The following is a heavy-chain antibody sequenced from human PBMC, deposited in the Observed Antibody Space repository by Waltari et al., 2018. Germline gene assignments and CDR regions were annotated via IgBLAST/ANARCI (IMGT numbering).Heavy chain of an antibody. CDR3: ARVAPKTYRSPVPGRDYYYGMDV. CDR2: INGDGSST. J-gene: IGHJ6*02. D-gene: IGHD6-13*01. CDR1: GFTFSKSW. V-gene: IGHV3-74*01. Sequence: LVQSGGGLVQPGDSLRLSCAASGFTFSKSWMHWVRQAPGGGLVWVSRINGDGSSTRHADSVKGRFTTSRDNAKNTLYLQMKSLRVKDTGVYYCARVAPKTYRSPVPGRDYYYGMDVWGQGTAVIVSS.